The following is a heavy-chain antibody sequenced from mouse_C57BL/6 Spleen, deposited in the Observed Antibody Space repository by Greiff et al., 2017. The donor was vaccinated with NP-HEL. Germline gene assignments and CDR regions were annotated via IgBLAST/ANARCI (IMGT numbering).Heavy chain of an antibody. Sequence: EVKVEESGGGLVQPGGSMKLSCVASGFTFSNYWMNWVRQSPETGLEWVAQIRLKSDNYETHYAESVKARFTISRDDSKSSVYLQMNNLRAEDTGIYYCTSYGNYWAWFAYWGQGTLVTVSA. CDR2: IRLKSDNYET. V-gene: IGHV6-3*01. J-gene: IGHJ3*01. CDR1: GFTFSNYW. D-gene: IGHD2-1*01. CDR3: TSYGNYWAWFAY.